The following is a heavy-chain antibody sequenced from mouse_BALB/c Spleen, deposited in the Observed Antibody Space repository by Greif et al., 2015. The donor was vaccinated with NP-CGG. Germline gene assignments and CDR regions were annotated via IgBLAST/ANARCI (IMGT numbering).Heavy chain of an antibody. CDR3: ARWDWYFDV. V-gene: IGHV14-3*02. J-gene: IGHJ1*01. CDR2: IDPANGNT. Sequence: VQLKESGAELVKPGASVKLSCTASGFNIKDTYMHWVKQRPEQGLEWIGRIDPANGNTKYDPKFQGKATITADTSSNTAYLQLISLTSEDTAVYYCARWDWYFDVWGAGTTVTVSS. CDR1: GFNIKDTY.